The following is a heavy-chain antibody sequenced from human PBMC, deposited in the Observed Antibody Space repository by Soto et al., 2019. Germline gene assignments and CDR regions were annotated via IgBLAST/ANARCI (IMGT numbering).Heavy chain of an antibody. CDR1: AYASISSG. CDR2: ISAYNGNT. Sequence: ASAKVSCKTAAYASISSGFSWVRRAPREGVVGRGGISAYNGNTNYAQKLQSRVTMTTDTSTSTAYMELRSLRSDDTAVYYCARVAEPYCSSTNCFNCYYYYYMDVWGKGTTVTVSS. J-gene: IGHJ6*03. D-gene: IGHD2-2*01. CDR3: ARVAEPYCSSTNCFNCYYYYYMDV. V-gene: IGHV1-18*01.